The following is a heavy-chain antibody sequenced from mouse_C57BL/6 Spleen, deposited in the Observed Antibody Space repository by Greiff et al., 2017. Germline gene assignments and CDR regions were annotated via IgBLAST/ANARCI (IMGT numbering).Heavy chain of an antibody. D-gene: IGHD2-3*01. CDR1: GYSFTSYY. J-gene: IGHJ3*01. CDR2: IYPGSGNT. Sequence: QVQLQQSGPELVKPGASVKISCKASGYSFTSYYIHWVKQRPGQGLEWIGWIYPGSGNTKYNEKFKGKATLTADTSSSTAYMQLSSLTSEDSAVYYCARRGIYDGYPFAYWGQGTLVTVSA. V-gene: IGHV1-66*01. CDR3: ARRGIYDGYPFAY.